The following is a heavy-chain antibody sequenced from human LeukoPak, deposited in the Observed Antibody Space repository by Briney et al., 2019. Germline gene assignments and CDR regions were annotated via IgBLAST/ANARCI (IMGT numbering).Heavy chain of an antibody. CDR2: IRFDGSNQ. D-gene: IGHD4-23*01. Sequence: GGSLRLSCAASGFTFGTYGMHWVRQAPGKGLEWVAFIRFDGSNQYYADSVKGRFTISRDNAKNSLYLQMNSLRAEDTALYYCARGSMVVTPVDYWGQGTLVTVSS. V-gene: IGHV3-30*02. CDR1: GFTFGTYG. J-gene: IGHJ4*02. CDR3: ARGSMVVTPVDY.